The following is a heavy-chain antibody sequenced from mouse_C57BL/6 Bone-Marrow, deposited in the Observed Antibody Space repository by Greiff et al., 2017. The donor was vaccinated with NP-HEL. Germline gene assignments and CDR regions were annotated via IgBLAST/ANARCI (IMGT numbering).Heavy chain of an antibody. CDR2: IYPRSGNT. J-gene: IGHJ1*03. CDR3: ARLYYGSSYGYFDV. Sequence: VQLQQSGAELARPGASVKLSCKASGYTFTSYGISWVKQRTGQGLEWIGEIYPRSGNTYYNEKFKGKATLTADKSSITAYMELRSLTSEDSAVYFGARLYYGSSYGYFDVWGTGTTVTVSS. V-gene: IGHV1-81*01. CDR1: GYTFTSYG. D-gene: IGHD1-1*01.